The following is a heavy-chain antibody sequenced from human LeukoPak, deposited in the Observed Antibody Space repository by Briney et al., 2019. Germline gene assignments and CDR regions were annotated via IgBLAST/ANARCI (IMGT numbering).Heavy chain of an antibody. CDR1: GGSISSYY. D-gene: IGHD3-10*01. CDR2: IYYSGST. J-gene: IGHJ6*04. V-gene: IGHV4-59*12. CDR3: ARDRFRPPDV. Sequence: PSETLSLTCTVSGGSISSYYWSWIRQPPGKGLEWIGYIYYSGSTYYNPSLKSRVTISVDTSKNQFSLKLSSVTAADTAVYYCARDRFRPPDVWGKGTTVTVSS.